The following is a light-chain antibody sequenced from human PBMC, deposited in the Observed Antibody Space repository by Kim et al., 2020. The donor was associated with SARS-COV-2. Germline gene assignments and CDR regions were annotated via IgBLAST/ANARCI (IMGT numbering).Light chain of an antibody. CDR1: GSRSYY. J-gene: IGLJ3*02. V-gene: IGLV3-19*01. CDR2: CNN. Sequence: AVWETVRITSQGEGSRSYYASWYQQKPGQPPVLVVYCNNNRPPGLTEGFSGSSSGKTASLTITGATAEDEADYYCSTRDRSGNNMVFGGGTKLTVL. CDR3: STRDRSGNNMV.